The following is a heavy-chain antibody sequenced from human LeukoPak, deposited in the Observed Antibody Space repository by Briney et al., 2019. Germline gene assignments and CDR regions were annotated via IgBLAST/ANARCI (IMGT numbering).Heavy chain of an antibody. D-gene: IGHD3-22*01. CDR3: AREGDSSAVDAFDI. V-gene: IGHV3-13*01. J-gene: IGHJ3*02. CDR2: VGTAGAT. Sequence: GGSLRLSCEASGFTFSSYEMHWVRQVPGKGLEWVSAVGTAGATFYAGSVKGRFTISRENAKNSLSLQMNSLRAGDTAVYFCAREGDSSAVDAFDIWGQGTMVTVSS. CDR1: GFTFSSYE.